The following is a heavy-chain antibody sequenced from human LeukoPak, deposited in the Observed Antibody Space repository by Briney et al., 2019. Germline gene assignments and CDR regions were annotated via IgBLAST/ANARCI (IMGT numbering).Heavy chain of an antibody. D-gene: IGHD3-3*01. J-gene: IGHJ4*02. CDR1: GASITSYY. V-gene: IGHV4-59*01. CDR3: ARLDTIFGVAKGFDY. Sequence: SETLSLTCTVSGASITSYYWSWIRQPPGKGLEWIGSISYGGTTNYNPSLKSRVTISVDTSSHQFSLKLSSVTAADTAVYYCARLDTIFGVAKGFDYWGQGTLVTVSS. CDR2: ISYGGTT.